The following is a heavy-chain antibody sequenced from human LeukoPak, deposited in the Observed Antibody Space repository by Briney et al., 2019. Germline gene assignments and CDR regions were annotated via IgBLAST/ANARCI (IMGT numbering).Heavy chain of an antibody. Sequence: SGTLSLTCTVSGGSISSYYWSWIRQPPGKGLEWIGYIYYSGSTNYNPSLKSRVTISVDTSKNQFSLKLSSVTAADTAVYYCAIFTGGYSYGRFDYWSQGTLVTVSS. CDR3: AIFTGGYSYGRFDY. CDR1: GGSISSYY. J-gene: IGHJ4*02. V-gene: IGHV4-59*01. CDR2: IYYSGST. D-gene: IGHD5-18*01.